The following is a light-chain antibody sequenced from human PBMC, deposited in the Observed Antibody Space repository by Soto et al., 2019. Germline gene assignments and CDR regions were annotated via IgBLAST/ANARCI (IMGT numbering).Light chain of an antibody. V-gene: IGLV2-11*01. CDR1: SSDVGGYNY. J-gene: IGLJ1*01. Sequence: QSALTQPRSVSGSPGQSVTISCTGTSSDVGGYNYVSWYQQHPGKAPKLMIYDVSKRPSGVPDRFSGSKSSNTASLTISGLQAEDEADYYCCSYAGSYIPYVFGTGTKLTVL. CDR2: DVS. CDR3: CSYAGSYIPYV.